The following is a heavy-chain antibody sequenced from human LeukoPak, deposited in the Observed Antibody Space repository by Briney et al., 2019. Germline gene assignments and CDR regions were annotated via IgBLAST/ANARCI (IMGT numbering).Heavy chain of an antibody. CDR1: GFTFSTYS. J-gene: IGHJ4*02. V-gene: IGHV3-48*01. Sequence: PGGSLRLSCAVSGFTFSTYSWNWVRQAPGKGLEWISYISRSGDTIFYADSVKGRFTTSRDNAKDSLYLQMNSLRAEDTALYYCESGGTGLSVDYWGQGTLVTVSS. CDR2: ISRSGDTI. CDR3: ESGGTGLSVDY. D-gene: IGHD1/OR15-1a*01.